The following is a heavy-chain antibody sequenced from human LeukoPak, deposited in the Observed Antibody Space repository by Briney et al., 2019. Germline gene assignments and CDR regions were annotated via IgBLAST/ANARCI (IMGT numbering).Heavy chain of an antibody. V-gene: IGHV1-2*02. CDR3: ARTSNVGYCSSTSCPISFDY. D-gene: IGHD2-2*01. CDR1: GYTFTGYY. J-gene: IGHJ4*02. CDR2: INPNSGGT. Sequence: GASVKVSCKASGYTFTGYYMHWVRQATGQGLEWMGWINPNSGGTNYAQKFQGRVTMTRDTSISTAYMELSRLRSDDTAVYYCARTSNVGYCSSTSCPISFDYWGQGTLVTVSS.